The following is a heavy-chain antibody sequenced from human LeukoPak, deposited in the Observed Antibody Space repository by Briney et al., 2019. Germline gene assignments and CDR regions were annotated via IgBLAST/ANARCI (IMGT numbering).Heavy chain of an antibody. D-gene: IGHD1-26*01. CDR3: ARVPLPMGATDY. V-gene: IGHV5-51*01. CDR1: GYSFTSYW. Sequence: GESLKISCKGSGYSFTSYWIGWVRELLGKGLEWMGIIYPGDSDTRYSPSFQGQVTISADKSISTAYLQWSSLKASDTAMYYCARVPLPMGATDYWGQGTLVTVSS. CDR2: IYPGDSDT. J-gene: IGHJ4*02.